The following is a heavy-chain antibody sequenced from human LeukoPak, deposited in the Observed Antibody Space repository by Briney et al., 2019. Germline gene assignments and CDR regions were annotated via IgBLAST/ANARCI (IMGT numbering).Heavy chain of an antibody. V-gene: IGHV4-4*07. D-gene: IGHD3-10*01. Sequence: PSETLSLTCTVSGGSISSYYWSWIRQPAGKGLEWIGRIYTSGSTNYNPSLKRRVTMSVDTSKNQFSLKLSSVTAADTAVYYCARGPITMVRGSQTTNWFDPWGQGTLVTVSS. CDR3: ARGPITMVRGSQTTNWFDP. CDR2: IYTSGST. J-gene: IGHJ5*02. CDR1: GGSISSYY.